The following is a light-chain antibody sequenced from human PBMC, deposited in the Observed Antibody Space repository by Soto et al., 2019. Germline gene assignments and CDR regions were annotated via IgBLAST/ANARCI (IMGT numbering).Light chain of an antibody. CDR3: LQDYNYPLT. CDR2: AAS. J-gene: IGKJ4*01. CDR1: QGISGK. Sequence: IQVTQSPSSVSASVGDTVTMACRTSQGISGKLSWYQQKPGKAPKLLIYAASSLQSGVPSRFSGSGSGTDFTLTISSLQPEDFATYYCLQDYNYPLTFGGGTKVDIK. V-gene: IGKV1-6*01.